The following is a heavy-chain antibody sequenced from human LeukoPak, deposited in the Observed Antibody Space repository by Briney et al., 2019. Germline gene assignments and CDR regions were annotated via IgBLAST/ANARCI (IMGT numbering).Heavy chain of an antibody. V-gene: IGHV4-39*07. CDR2: IFYSGGT. D-gene: IGHD3-22*01. CDR1: GGSVSSSDDY. J-gene: IGHJ6*03. CDR3: ARALVGARHFYASRAYPAPPYYHYYMDV. Sequence: SETLSLTCTVSGGSVSSSDDYWAWIRQPPGKGLEWIGSIFYSGGTYYNPSLKSRVTISVDTSKNQFFLRVSSVTAADTPVYYCARALVGARHFYASRAYPAPPYYHYYMDVWGKGTTVTVSS.